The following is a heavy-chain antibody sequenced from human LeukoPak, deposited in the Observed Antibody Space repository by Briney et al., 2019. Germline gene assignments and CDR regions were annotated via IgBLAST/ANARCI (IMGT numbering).Heavy chain of an antibody. Sequence: PSETLSLTCTVSGGSISSSSYYWGWIRQPPGKGLEWIGSIYYIGNTYYNPSLESRVTISVDTSKNQFSLKLSSVTAADTAVYYCMTAPTEIVWFGEFPWGQGTLVTVSS. CDR2: IYYIGNT. CDR1: GGSISSSSYY. D-gene: IGHD3-10*01. V-gene: IGHV4-39*01. J-gene: IGHJ5*02. CDR3: MTAPTEIVWFGEFP.